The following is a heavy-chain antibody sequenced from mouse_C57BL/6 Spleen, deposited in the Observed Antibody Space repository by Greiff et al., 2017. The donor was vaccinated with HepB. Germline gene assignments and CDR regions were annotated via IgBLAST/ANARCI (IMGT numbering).Heavy chain of an antibody. CDR3: ARREGGWLLFDY. D-gene: IGHD2-3*01. CDR2: IDPSDSET. J-gene: IGHJ2*01. CDR1: GYTFTSYW. Sequence: QVQLQQPGAELVRPGSSVKLSCKASGYTFTSYWMHWVKQRPIQGLEWIGNIDPSDSETHYNQKFKDKATLTVDKSSSTAYMQLSSLTSEDSAVYYCARREGGWLLFDYWGQGTTLTVSS. V-gene: IGHV1-52*01.